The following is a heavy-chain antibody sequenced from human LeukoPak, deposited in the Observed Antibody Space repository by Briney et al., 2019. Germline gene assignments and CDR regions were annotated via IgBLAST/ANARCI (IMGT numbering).Heavy chain of an antibody. CDR1: GYTLTELS. CDR3: ARIDV. Sequence: ASVKVSCKVSGYTLTELSMHWVRQAPGKGLEWMGGFDPEDGETIYAQKFQGRVTMTRDTSTSTVYMELSSLRSEDTAVYYCARIDVWGKGTTVTVSS. V-gene: IGHV1-24*01. D-gene: IGHD2/OR15-2a*01. CDR2: FDPEDGET. J-gene: IGHJ6*04.